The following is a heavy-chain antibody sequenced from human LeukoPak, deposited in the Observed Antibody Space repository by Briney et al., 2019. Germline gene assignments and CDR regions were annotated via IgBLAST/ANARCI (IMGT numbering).Heavy chain of an antibody. Sequence: GGSLSLSWAASGFTFSSYSMNWVRQAPGKGLEWVSYISSSSSTIYYVDSVKGRFTISRDNGKNSLYLQMNSLRAEDTAVYYCARSIGVSSWSWLDPWGQGTLVTVSS. V-gene: IGHV3-48*01. CDR2: ISSSSSTI. CDR3: ARSIGVSSWSWLDP. CDR1: GFTFSSYS. D-gene: IGHD6-13*01. J-gene: IGHJ5*02.